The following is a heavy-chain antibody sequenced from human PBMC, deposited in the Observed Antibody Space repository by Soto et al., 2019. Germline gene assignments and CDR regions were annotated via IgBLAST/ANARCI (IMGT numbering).Heavy chain of an antibody. CDR3: ARDGGEIIPAAIGGGYGMDV. CDR2: ISSTSIYT. J-gene: IGHJ6*02. CDR1: GFNFSDYY. D-gene: IGHD2-2*01. Sequence: GGSLRLSCAASGFNFSDYYMSWIRQAPGKGLEWVSYISSTSIYTNYADSVKGRFTISRDNAKNSLYLQMDSLTAEDTGVYYCARDGGEIIPAAIGGGYGMDVWGQGTTVTVSS. V-gene: IGHV3-11*06.